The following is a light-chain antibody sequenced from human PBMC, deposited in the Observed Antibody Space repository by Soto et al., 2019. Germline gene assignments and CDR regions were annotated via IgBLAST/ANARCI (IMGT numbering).Light chain of an antibody. CDR2: GAS. V-gene: IGKV3-15*01. CDR1: QSISSN. Sequence: EIVMTQSPATLSVSPGERATLSCRASQSISSNLVWYQQKAGQAPRLLIYGASTRATGIPARFSGSGSGTEFTLTISSLQAEDVAVYYCQQYHSDPITFGQGTRLEIK. J-gene: IGKJ5*01. CDR3: QQYHSDPIT.